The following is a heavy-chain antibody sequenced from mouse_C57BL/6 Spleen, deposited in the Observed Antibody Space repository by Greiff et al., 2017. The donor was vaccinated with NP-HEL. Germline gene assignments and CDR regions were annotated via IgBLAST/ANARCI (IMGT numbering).Heavy chain of an antibody. CDR3: ERGHMDY. Sequence: VQLKESGPGLVKPSQSLSLTCSVTGYSITSGYYWNWIRQFPGNKLEWMGYISYDGSNNYNPSLKNRISITRDTSKNQFFLKLNSVTTEDTATYYCERGHMDYWGQGTTLTVSS. V-gene: IGHV3-6*01. CDR2: ISYDGSN. J-gene: IGHJ2*01. D-gene: IGHD6-1*01. CDR1: GYSITSGYY.